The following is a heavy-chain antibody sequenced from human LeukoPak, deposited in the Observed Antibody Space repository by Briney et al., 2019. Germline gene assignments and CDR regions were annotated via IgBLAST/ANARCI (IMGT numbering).Heavy chain of an antibody. V-gene: IGHV1-69*13. D-gene: IGHD3-10*01. CDR2: IIPIFGTA. J-gene: IGHJ1*01. CDR3: ASYGSGSYTHFQH. Sequence: ASVKVSCKASGGTFSSYAISWVRQAPGQGLEWMGGIIPIFGTANYAQKFQGRVTITADESTSTAYMELSSLRSEDTAVYYCASYGSGSYTHFQHWGQGTLVTVSS. CDR1: GGTFSSYA.